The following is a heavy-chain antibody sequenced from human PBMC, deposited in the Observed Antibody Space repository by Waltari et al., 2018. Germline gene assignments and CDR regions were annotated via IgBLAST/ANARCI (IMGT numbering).Heavy chain of an antibody. CDR1: GYSFTSYW. D-gene: IGHD3-10*01. CDR2: IDPGDSDT. V-gene: IGHV5-51*01. Sequence: EVQLVQSGAEVKKPGESLKISCKGSGYSFTSYWIGWVRQMPGKGLEWMGIIDPGDSDTRYSSSFQGKVTITADKSISTAYLQCSSLKASDTAMYYCARHSSYLGRWPYYCCGMDVWGQGTTVTVSS. J-gene: IGHJ6*02. CDR3: ARHSSYLGRWPYYCCGMDV.